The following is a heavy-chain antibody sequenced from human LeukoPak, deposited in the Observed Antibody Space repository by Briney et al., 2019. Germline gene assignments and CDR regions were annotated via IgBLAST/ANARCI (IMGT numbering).Heavy chain of an antibody. V-gene: IGHV3-7*04. CDR2: IKPDGSEE. J-gene: IGHJ4*02. CDR1: GFTSSDYY. D-gene: IGHD3-22*01. Sequence: PGGSLRLSCAASGFTSSDYYMTWVRQAPGKGLEWVASIKPDGSEEYYVDSVKGRFTISRDNAKNSLFLQMNNLRAEDTAVYYCAGDSGYYWGPGTLVTVSS. CDR3: AGDSGYY.